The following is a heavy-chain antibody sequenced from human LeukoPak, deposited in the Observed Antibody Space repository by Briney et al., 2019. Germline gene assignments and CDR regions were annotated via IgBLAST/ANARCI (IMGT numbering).Heavy chain of an antibody. J-gene: IGHJ4*02. V-gene: IGHV3-7*05. CDR2: IKEDGSEK. Sequence: RTGGSLRLSCAASGFTFSTYWMSWVRQAPGKGLEWVANIKEDGSEKYYVDSVKGRFSISRDNAKNSLYLQMNSLRAEDTAVYYCARYLHDSSAFDYWGQGTLVTVSS. D-gene: IGHD3-22*01. CDR3: ARYLHDSSAFDY. CDR1: GFTFSTYW.